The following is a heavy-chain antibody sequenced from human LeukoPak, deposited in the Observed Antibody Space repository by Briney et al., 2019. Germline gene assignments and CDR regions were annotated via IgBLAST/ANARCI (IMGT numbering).Heavy chain of an antibody. CDR2: IYYSGTT. CDR1: GGSVSSSTYF. Sequence: SETLSLTCTVSGGSVSSSTYFWGWIRQPPGKGLEWIGNIYYSGTTYYSPSLKSRVTISVDTSKSQFSLKLSSVTAADTAVYYCARLGAYGSGSYGVGYWGQGTLVTVSS. D-gene: IGHD3-10*01. V-gene: IGHV4-39*01. CDR3: ARLGAYGSGSYGVGY. J-gene: IGHJ4*02.